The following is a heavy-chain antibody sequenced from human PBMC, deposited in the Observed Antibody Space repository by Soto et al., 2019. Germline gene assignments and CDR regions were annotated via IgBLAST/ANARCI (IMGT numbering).Heavy chain of an antibody. CDR2: IYYSGST. Sequence: SETLSLTCTVSGCSIISYYLSWIRQPPGKGLEWIGYIYYSGSTNYNPSLKSRVTISVDTSKNQFSLRLSSVSAADTAMYYCAREAGVRYPFDPWGQGTLVTVSS. J-gene: IGHJ5*02. D-gene: IGHD3-9*01. V-gene: IGHV4-59*01. CDR3: AREAGVRYPFDP. CDR1: GCSIISYY.